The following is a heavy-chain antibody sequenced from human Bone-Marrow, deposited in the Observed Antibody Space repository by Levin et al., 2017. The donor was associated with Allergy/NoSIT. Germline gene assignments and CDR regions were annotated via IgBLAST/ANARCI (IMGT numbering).Heavy chain of an antibody. CDR2: ISSSSSTI. CDR3: ARDLVEAYSGYDYYYYYYYMDV. V-gene: IGHV3-48*01. J-gene: IGHJ6*03. Sequence: GGSLRLSCAASGFTFSSYSMNWVRQAPGKGLEWVSYISSSSSTIYYADSVKGRFTISRDNAKNSLYLQMNSLRAEDTAVYYCARDLVEAYSGYDYYYYYYYMDVWGKGTTVTVSS. CDR1: GFTFSSYS. D-gene: IGHD5-12*01.